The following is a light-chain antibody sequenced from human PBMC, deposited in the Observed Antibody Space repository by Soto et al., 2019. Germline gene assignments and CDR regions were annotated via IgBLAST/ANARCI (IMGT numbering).Light chain of an antibody. V-gene: IGKV1-27*01. CDR2: AAS. Sequence: DIQMTQSPSSLSASVGDRVTITCRTSQDISNYLAWYQQKPEKVPKLLIYAASTLQSGVPSRFSGGGSGTDFSLTISSLQPEDVATYYCQKYNSAPHTFGGGTKVEIQ. CDR3: QKYNSAPHT. J-gene: IGKJ4*01. CDR1: QDISNY.